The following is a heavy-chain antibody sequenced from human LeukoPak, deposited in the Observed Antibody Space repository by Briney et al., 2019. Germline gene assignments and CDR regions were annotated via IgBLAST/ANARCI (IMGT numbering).Heavy chain of an antibody. Sequence: PSETLSLTCAVYGGSFSGYYWSWIRQPPGKGLEWIGEINHSGSTNYNPSLKSRVTISVDTSKNQFSLKLSSVTAADTAVYYCARGATMVRGVIISRWFDPWGQGTLVTVPS. CDR2: INHSGST. D-gene: IGHD3-10*01. CDR3: ARGATMVRGVIISRWFDP. CDR1: GGSFSGYY. V-gene: IGHV4-34*01. J-gene: IGHJ5*02.